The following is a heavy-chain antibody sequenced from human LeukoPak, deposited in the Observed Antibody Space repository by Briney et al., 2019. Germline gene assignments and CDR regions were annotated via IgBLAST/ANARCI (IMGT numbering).Heavy chain of an antibody. CDR1: GFTFSSYA. Sequence: GRSLRLSCAASGFTFSSYAMHWVRQAPGKGLEWVAVISYDGSNKYYADSVKGRFTISRDNSKNTLYLQMNSLRAEDTAVYYCARGVEGQLVLFIDYWGQGTLVTVSS. V-gene: IGHV3-30-3*01. D-gene: IGHD6-6*01. CDR3: ARGVEGQLVLFIDY. J-gene: IGHJ4*02. CDR2: ISYDGSNK.